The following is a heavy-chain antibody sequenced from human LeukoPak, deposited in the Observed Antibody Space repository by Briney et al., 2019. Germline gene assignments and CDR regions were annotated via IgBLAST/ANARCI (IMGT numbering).Heavy chain of an antibody. J-gene: IGHJ4*02. D-gene: IGHD6-13*01. CDR2: IKQDGSEK. CDR1: GFSFSAYW. Sequence: PGGSLRLSCAVSGFSFSAYWMTWVRQAPGKGLEWVANIKQDGSEKNYVDSVKGRFTISRDNAENSLFLQMNSLRVEDTAVYYCAREWQGGIAAAGTRIEGDYWGQGTLVAVSS. V-gene: IGHV3-7*01. CDR3: AREWQGGIAAAGTRIEGDY.